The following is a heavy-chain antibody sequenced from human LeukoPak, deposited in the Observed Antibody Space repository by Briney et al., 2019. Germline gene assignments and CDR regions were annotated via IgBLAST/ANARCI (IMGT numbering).Heavy chain of an antibody. CDR1: GGSFSGYY. V-gene: IGHV4-34*01. CDR3: ARDSATVTIFDY. D-gene: IGHD4-17*01. J-gene: IGHJ4*02. CDR2: INHSGST. Sequence: PSETLSLTCAVYGGSFSGYYWSWIRQPPGKGLEWIGEINHSGSTNYNPSLKSRVTISVDTSKNQFSLKLSSVTAADTAVYYCARDSATVTIFDYWGQGTLVTVSS.